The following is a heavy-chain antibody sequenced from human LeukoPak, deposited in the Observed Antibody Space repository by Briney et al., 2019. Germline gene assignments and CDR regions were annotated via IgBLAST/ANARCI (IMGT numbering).Heavy chain of an antibody. D-gene: IGHD3-10*01. CDR3: ARGGYYYGSGNSSPFDD. Sequence: GASVKVSCKASGYTFTSYDINWVRQATGQGLEWMGWMNPNSGNTGYAQKFQGRVTMTRNTSISTAYMELSSLRSEDTAVYYCARGGYYYGSGNSSPFDDWGQGTLVTASS. CDR2: MNPNSGNT. V-gene: IGHV1-8*01. J-gene: IGHJ4*02. CDR1: GYTFTSYD.